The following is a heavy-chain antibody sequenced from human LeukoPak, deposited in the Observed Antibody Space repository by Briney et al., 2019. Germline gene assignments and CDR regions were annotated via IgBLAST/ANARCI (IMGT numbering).Heavy chain of an antibody. CDR3: AKLFESGTYNNFFHY. J-gene: IGHJ4*02. V-gene: IGHV3-53*01. CDR1: GFTVSSNY. Sequence: PGGSLRLSCAASGFTVSSNYMSWVRQAPGKGLQWVSVIYSGGNTYYADSVKGRFTISRDNSKNTLYLQMNSLRPEDTAIYYCAKLFESGTYNNFFHYWGQGTLVTVFS. D-gene: IGHD3-10*01. CDR2: IYSGGNT.